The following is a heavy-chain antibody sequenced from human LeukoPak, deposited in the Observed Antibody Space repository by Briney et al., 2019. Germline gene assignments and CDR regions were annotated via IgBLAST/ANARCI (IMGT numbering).Heavy chain of an antibody. CDR1: GFTFSGYA. Sequence: GGALRLSCAASGFTFSGYAMSWVRQAPGKGLEWVSAISGSGGSTYYADSVKGRFTISRDNSKNTLYLQMNSLRAEDTAVYYCAKGYCSSTSCSYFDYWGQGTLVTVSS. V-gene: IGHV3-23*01. CDR2: ISGSGGST. J-gene: IGHJ4*02. D-gene: IGHD2-2*01. CDR3: AKGYCSSTSCSYFDY.